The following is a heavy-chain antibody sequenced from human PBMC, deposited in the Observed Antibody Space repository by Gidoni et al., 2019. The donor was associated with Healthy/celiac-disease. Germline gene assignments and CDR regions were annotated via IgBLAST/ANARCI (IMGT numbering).Heavy chain of an antibody. J-gene: IGHJ4*02. CDR3: ATLSVATIRDFDY. CDR2: VDPEDGEA. D-gene: IGHD5-12*01. Sequence: EVQLVQSGAEVKKPGATVKISCKVAGYTCTDYYMHWVQQAPGKGLEWVGLVDPEDGEAIYAEKFQDRVTITADTSTDTAYMELSSLRSQDTAVYYCATLSVATIRDFDYWGQGTLVTVSS. CDR1: GYTCTDYY. V-gene: IGHV1-69-2*01.